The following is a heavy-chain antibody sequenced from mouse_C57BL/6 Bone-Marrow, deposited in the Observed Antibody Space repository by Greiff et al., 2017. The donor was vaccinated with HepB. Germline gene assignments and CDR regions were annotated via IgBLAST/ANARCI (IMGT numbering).Heavy chain of an antibody. CDR1: GFTFSDYY. CDR2: INYDGSST. Sequence: EVHLVESEGGLVQPGSSMKLSCTASGFTFSDYYMAWVHQVPEKGLEWVANINYDGSSTYYLDSLKSRFIISRDNAKNILYLQMSSLKSEDTATYYCARERGYYFDYWGQGTTLTVSS. V-gene: IGHV5-16*01. J-gene: IGHJ2*01. CDR3: ARERGYYFDY.